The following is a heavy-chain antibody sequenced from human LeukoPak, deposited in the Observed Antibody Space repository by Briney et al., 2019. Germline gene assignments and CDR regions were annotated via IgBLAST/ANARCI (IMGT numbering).Heavy chain of an antibody. D-gene: IGHD3-16*02. J-gene: IGHJ4*02. CDR2: INPNSGGT. Sequence: ASVKVSCKASGYTFTGYYMHWVRQAPGQGLEWMGWINPNSGGTNYAQKFQGRVTMTRDTSISTAYMELSSLRSEDTAVYYCATIRLGELSLPYWGQGTLVTVSS. CDR1: GYTFTGYY. CDR3: ATIRLGELSLPY. V-gene: IGHV1-2*02.